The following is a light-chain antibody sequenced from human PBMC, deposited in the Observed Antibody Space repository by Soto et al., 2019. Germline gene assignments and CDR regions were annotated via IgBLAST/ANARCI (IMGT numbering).Light chain of an antibody. Sequence: QSALTQPASVSGSPGQSITISCTGTSSDIGGYNYVSWYQQLPGNVPKLIIDDVSNRSAGVPDRSSGSKSGNAASLTISGLQSDDQADYHCSSYTSTSTLYVFGTGTKLTVL. V-gene: IGLV2-14*03. CDR1: SSDIGGYNY. J-gene: IGLJ1*01. CDR3: SSYTSTSTLYV. CDR2: DVS.